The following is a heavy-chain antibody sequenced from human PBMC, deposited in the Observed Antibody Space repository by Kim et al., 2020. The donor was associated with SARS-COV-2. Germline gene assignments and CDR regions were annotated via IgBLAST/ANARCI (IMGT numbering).Heavy chain of an antibody. CDR3: ARTAVAGPIDY. D-gene: IGHD6-19*01. J-gene: IGHJ4*02. V-gene: IGHV1-2*02. Sequence: TNYAQKLQGRGTMTRDTSISTAYMELSRLRSDDTAVYYCARTAVAGPIDYWGQGTLVTVSS. CDR2: T.